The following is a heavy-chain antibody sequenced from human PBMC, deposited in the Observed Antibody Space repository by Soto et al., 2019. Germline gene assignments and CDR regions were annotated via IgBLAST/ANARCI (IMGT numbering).Heavy chain of an antibody. Sequence: PXGSLLVPCSGSGSMFDRYVMNWVRQAPGKGLEWVSSINAGGAVTFYGDSAKVRFTISRDNSKSTLSLQMTSLRAEDTAVYYCEKGKDHYDTGGFTKRSFDYWGQGTLVTVYS. CDR2: INAGGAVT. J-gene: IGHJ4*02. V-gene: IGHV3-23*01. CDR1: GSMFDRYV. D-gene: IGHD3-22*01. CDR3: EKGKDHYDTGGFTKRSFDY.